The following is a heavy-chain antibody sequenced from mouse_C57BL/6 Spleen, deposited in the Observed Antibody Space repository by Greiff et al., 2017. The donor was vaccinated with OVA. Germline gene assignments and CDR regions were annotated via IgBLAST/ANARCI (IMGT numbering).Heavy chain of an antibody. CDR3: AQSGAVKPLYFDY. V-gene: IGHV1-76*01. J-gene: IGHJ2*01. CDR2: IYPGSGNT. D-gene: IGHD3-3*01. CDR1: GYTFTDYY. Sequence: QVHVKQSWAELVRPGASVKLSCKASGYTFTDYYINWVKQRPGQGLEWIARIYPGSGNTYYNEKFKGKATLTAEKSSSTAYMQLSSLTSEDSAVYFCAQSGAVKPLYFDYWGQGTTLTVSS.